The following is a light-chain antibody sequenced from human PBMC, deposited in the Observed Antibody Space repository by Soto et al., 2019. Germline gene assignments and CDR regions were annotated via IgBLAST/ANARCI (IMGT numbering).Light chain of an antibody. Sequence: QSALTQPRSVSGSPGQSVTISCTGTSSDVTNFHYVCWHQQHPGKAPTLLSYDDTKRPSGVPARFSGSKTGNTASLTISGLQVEDEDDYYCCSFAGICPYVVFGGGTKLTVL. V-gene: IGLV2-11*01. CDR2: DDT. CDR3: CSFAGICPYVV. CDR1: SSDVTNFHY. J-gene: IGLJ2*01.